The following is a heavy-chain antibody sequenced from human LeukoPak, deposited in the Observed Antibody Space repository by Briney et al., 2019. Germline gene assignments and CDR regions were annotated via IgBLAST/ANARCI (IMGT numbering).Heavy chain of an antibody. Sequence: GIIYPDNSDVRYSPSFQGQVTISADKSISTAYLQWSSLKASDTAMYYCARRVGSGSYYFDYWGQGTLVTVSS. D-gene: IGHD6-19*01. CDR2: IYPDNSDV. J-gene: IGHJ4*02. V-gene: IGHV5-51*01. CDR3: ARRVGSGSYYFDY.